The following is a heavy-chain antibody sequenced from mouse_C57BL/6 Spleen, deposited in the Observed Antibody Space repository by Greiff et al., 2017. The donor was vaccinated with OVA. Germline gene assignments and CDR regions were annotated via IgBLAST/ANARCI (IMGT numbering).Heavy chain of an antibody. CDR1: GYAFSSYW. CDR3: ARRTTVVFDY. D-gene: IGHD1-1*01. Sequence: VKLQESGAELVKPGASVKISCKASGYAFSSYWMNWVKQRPGTGLEWIGQIYPGDGDTNYNGKIKGKATLTAAKVSSTAYMQLISLTSEDSAFYFCARRTTVVFDYWGQGTTLTVSS. J-gene: IGHJ2*01. V-gene: IGHV1-80*01. CDR2: IYPGDGDT.